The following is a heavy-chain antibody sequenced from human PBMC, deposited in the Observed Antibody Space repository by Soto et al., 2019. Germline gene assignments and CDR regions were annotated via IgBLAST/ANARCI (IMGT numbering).Heavy chain of an antibody. J-gene: IGHJ6*02. CDR1: GFTFRNYD. CDR3: ARTDRDFYGLDV. Sequence: EVQLVESGGGLVQPGGSLRLSCEASGFTFRNYDMHWVRQGTGKGLEWVSGISAAGDPDYADSVDGRFTISRENAQNSFFLQMNSLRAGDTSVYYCARTDRDFYGLDVWGQGTTVIVSS. V-gene: IGHV3-13*05. CDR2: ISAAGDP.